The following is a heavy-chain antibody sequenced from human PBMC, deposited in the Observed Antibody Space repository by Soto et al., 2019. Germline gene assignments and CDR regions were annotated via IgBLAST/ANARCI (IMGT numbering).Heavy chain of an antibody. Sequence: SETLSLTCTVSGGSISSYYWSWIRQPPGKGLEWIGYIYYSGSTKYNPSLKSRVTISVDTSKNQFSLKLSSVTAADTAVYYCAREGGSYINYYYGMDVWGQGTTVTVSS. J-gene: IGHJ6*02. CDR2: IYYSGST. V-gene: IGHV4-59*01. CDR3: AREGGSYINYYYGMDV. CDR1: GGSISSYY. D-gene: IGHD1-26*01.